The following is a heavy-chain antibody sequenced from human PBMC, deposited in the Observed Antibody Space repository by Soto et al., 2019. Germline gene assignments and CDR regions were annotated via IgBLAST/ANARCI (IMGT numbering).Heavy chain of an antibody. Sequence: GSLRLSCAASGFTFSSYAMSWVRQAPGKGLEWVSAISGSGGSTYYADSVKGRFTISRDNSKNTLYLQMNSLRAEDTAVYYCPGYCSSTSCYNWFDPWGQGTLVTVSS. CDR3: PGYCSSTSCYNWFDP. V-gene: IGHV3-23*01. D-gene: IGHD2-2*01. J-gene: IGHJ5*02. CDR1: GFTFSSYA. CDR2: ISGSGGST.